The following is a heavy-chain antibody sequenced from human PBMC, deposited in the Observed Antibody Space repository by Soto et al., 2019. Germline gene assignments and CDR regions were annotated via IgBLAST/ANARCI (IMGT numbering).Heavy chain of an antibody. J-gene: IGHJ6*02. V-gene: IGHV4-34*01. Sequence: SETLSLTCAVYGGSFSGYYWNWIRQPPGKGLEWIGEINHSGSTNYNPSLKSRVTISVDTSKNQFSLKLSSVTAADTAVYYCARVSGIYYYGMDVWGQGTKVTVS. CDR2: INHSGST. CDR1: GGSFSGYY. D-gene: IGHD3-10*01. CDR3: ARVSGIYYYGMDV.